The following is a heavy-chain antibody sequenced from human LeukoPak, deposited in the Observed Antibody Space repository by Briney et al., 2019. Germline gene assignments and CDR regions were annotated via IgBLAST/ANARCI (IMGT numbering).Heavy chain of an antibody. CDR3: AKDRVATERYYMDV. V-gene: IGHV3-7*03. D-gene: IGHD6-13*01. Sequence: GGSLRLSCAASGFRFGSYTMSWVRQAPGKGLEWVTYMDEYGSEIFYVDSVRGRFTISRDNAKNSLYLQMNSLRAEDTAVYYCAKDRVATERYYMDVWGKGTTVTISS. CDR1: GFRFGSYT. CDR2: MDEYGSEI. J-gene: IGHJ6*03.